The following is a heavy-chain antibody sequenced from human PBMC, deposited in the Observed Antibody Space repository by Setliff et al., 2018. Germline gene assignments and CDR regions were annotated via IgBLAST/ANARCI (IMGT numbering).Heavy chain of an antibody. J-gene: IGHJ4*02. CDR1: GESFSNNY. D-gene: IGHD2-15*01. CDR3: ARGQILGYCSGGSCPAYFDY. Sequence: PSETLSLTCSAYGESFSNNYWSWLRQPPGKGLEWIGESNHSGGTSYNASLKSRLSMSVDTSRNQFSLKLTSVTAADTAVYYCARGQILGYCSGGSCPAYFDYWGQGTLVTVSS. CDR2: SNHSGGT. V-gene: IGHV4-34*01.